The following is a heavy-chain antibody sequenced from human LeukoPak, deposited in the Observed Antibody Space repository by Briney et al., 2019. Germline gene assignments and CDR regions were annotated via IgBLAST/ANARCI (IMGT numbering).Heavy chain of an antibody. Sequence: SQTLSLTCAISGDSVSSNSVAWNWIRQSPLRGLEWLGRTYYRSKWYNDYAVSVQSRITINPDTSNNQFTLQLNSVTSEDTAIYYCARGVIVGAEEYQYYYYYMDVWGKGTTVTVSS. V-gene: IGHV6-1*01. CDR2: TYYRSKWYN. CDR3: ARGVIVGAEEYQYYYYYMDV. J-gene: IGHJ6*03. CDR1: GDSVSSNSVA. D-gene: IGHD1-26*01.